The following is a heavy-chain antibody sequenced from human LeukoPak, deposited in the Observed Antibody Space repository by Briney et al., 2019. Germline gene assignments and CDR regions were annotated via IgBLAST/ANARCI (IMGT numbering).Heavy chain of an antibody. CDR3: AREGGGQGHGWHYDL. J-gene: IGHJ2*01. V-gene: IGHV4-4*07. CDR1: GGSIISYF. CDR2: IYTSGST. D-gene: IGHD2-15*01. Sequence: SETLSLTCTVSGGSIISYFWAWIRQPAGEGLEWIGRIYTSGSTDYNPSLKSRVTIPVDTSKNQFSLKLPSVTGADTAVYYCAREGGGQGHGWHYDLWGRGTLVTVSS.